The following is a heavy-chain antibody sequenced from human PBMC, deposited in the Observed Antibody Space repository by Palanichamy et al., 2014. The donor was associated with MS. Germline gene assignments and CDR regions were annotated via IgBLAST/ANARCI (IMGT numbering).Heavy chain of an antibody. CDR1: GFTFSSYS. V-gene: IGHV3-48*01. J-gene: IGHJ6*02. D-gene: IGHD2-15*01. CDR2: ISVGSKTI. CDR3: ASASYCSDNSCPWGYGMDA. Sequence: EVQLVESGGNLVQPGGSLRLSCAASGFTFSSYSLNWVRQAPGKGLEWVSYISVGSKTIYYADSVKGRFTISRDNAKNSMYLQMNSPRGEDTAVYYCASASYCSDNSCPWGYGMDAWGQGTAVTVS.